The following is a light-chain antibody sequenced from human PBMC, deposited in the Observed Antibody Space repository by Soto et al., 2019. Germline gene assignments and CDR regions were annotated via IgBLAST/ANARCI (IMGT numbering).Light chain of an antibody. J-gene: IGKJ1*01. CDR1: QAISNY. CDR2: AAS. CDR3: LQHKSYPWT. Sequence: DIEMTQSPSALSASVGDRVTITCRSSQAISNYLAWFQQKPGQAPKRLIYAASTLESGAPSRFSGSVSGTEFSLTISSLQPEDFATYFCLQHKSYPWTFGQGTKV. V-gene: IGKV1-17*03.